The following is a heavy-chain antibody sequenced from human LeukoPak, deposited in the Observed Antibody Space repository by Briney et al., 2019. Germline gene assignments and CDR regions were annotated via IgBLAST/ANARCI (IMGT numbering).Heavy chain of an antibody. D-gene: IGHD3-3*01. J-gene: IGHJ4*02. CDR3: ARVPYDFWSGYYTYYFDY. Sequence: SETLSLTCTISGASIDSYYWSWIRQPPGKGLEWIGYIYYSGTTNYNPSLKRRVTISVDTSKNQFSLKLSSVTAADTAVYYCARVPYDFWSGYYTYYFDYWGQGTLVTVSS. CDR1: GASIDSYY. CDR2: IYYSGTT. V-gene: IGHV4-59*01.